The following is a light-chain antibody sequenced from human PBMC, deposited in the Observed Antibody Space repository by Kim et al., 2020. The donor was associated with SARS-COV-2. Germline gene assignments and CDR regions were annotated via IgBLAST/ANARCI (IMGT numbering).Light chain of an antibody. CDR1: QSVSSTY. CDR2: GAS. Sequence: SPGERATPSCRASQSVSSTYLAWYQQKPGQAPRLLIHGASTRATGIPDRFSGTGSGTDFTLTISRLEPEDFAVYYCQQYGRSPLTFGGGTKVDIK. J-gene: IGKJ4*01. V-gene: IGKV3-20*01. CDR3: QQYGRSPLT.